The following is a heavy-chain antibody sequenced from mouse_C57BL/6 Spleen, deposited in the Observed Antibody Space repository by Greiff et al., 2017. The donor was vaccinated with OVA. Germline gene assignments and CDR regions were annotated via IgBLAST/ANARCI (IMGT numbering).Heavy chain of an antibody. D-gene: IGHD3-2*02. J-gene: IGHJ3*01. CDR1: GYTFTDYE. Sequence: QVHVKQSGAELVRPGASVTLSCKASGYTFTDYEMHWVKQTPVHGLEWIGAIDPETGGTAYNQKFKGKAILTADKSSSTAYMELRSLTSEDSAVYYCTPRQLSRFADWGQGTLVTVSA. CDR2: IDPETGGT. V-gene: IGHV1-15*01. CDR3: TPRQLSRFAD.